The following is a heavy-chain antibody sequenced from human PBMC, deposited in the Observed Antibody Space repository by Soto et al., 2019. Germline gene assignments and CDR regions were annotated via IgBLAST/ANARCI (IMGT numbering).Heavy chain of an antibody. D-gene: IGHD3-10*01. V-gene: IGHV3-23*01. CDR1: GFTFSSYA. CDR3: AKDAFLGELFLYYYYGMDV. J-gene: IGHJ6*02. Sequence: EVQLLESGGGLVQPGGSLRLSCAASGFTFSSYAMSWVRQAPGKGLEWVSAISGSGGSTYYADSVKGRFTISRDNSKNTLYLQMNSLRAEDTAVYYCAKDAFLGELFLYYYYGMDVWGQGTTVTVSS. CDR2: ISGSGGST.